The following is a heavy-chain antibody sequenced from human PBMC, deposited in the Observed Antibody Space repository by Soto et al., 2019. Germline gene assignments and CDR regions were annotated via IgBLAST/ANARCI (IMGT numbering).Heavy chain of an antibody. D-gene: IGHD3-10*01. J-gene: IGHJ4*02. Sequence: QVQLMQSGGEVKSPGASVKVSCKASGYTFSSYGITWVRQAPGQGLEWMGWISAYNGNTNYAQNLQDRVTMTTDTSTSTAYMEVRRLRSDDTAVYYCARAVHTMIQGVRFRVDQWGQGTLVTVSS. CDR2: ISAYNGNT. V-gene: IGHV1-18*01. CDR1: GYTFSSYG. CDR3: ARAVHTMIQGVRFRVDQ.